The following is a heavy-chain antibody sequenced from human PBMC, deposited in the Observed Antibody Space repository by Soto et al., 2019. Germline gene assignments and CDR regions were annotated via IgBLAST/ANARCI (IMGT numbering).Heavy chain of an antibody. CDR1: GYTXTSYA. CDR3: AREGGSGWSYFDY. J-gene: IGHJ4*02. V-gene: IGHV1-3*01. Sequence: SXKVSFKASGYTXTSYAMNLVRQAPGQSLEWMGWINAGNGNTKYSQKFQGRVTITRDTSARTAYMELSSLRSEDTDVYYCAREGGSGWSYFDYWGQGTLGTVS. CDR2: INAGNGNT. D-gene: IGHD6-19*01.